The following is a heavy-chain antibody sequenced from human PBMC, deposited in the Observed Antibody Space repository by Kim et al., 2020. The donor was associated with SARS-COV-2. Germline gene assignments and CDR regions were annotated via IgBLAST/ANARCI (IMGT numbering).Heavy chain of an antibody. CDR2: ISYSGGT. J-gene: IGHJ4*02. Sequence: SETLSLTCTVSGGSLTSSSYYWGWIRQPPGKGLEWIASISYSGGTYYNPSLRSRVTISVDTSKTQFSLKLSSVTAADTAVYYCARHEYMIGTRWPDYWGQGILVTVSS. V-gene: IGHV4-39*01. CDR3: ARHEYMIGTRWPDY. D-gene: IGHD3-16*01. CDR1: GGSLTSSSYY.